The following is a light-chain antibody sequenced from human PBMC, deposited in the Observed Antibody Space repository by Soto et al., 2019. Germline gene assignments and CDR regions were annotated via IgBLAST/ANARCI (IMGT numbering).Light chain of an antibody. J-gene: IGLJ3*02. CDR2: EVR. Sequence: QSVLTQPASVSGSAGQSITISCSGTMRDVGAYNLVSWYQQHPGTAPKLIIYEVRNRPSGISSRFTGSRSGNTASLTISGLQPENECDYYFSAYTARSTLVFGGGTKLTVL. CDR3: SAYTARSTLV. V-gene: IGLV2-14*01. CDR1: MRDVGAYNL.